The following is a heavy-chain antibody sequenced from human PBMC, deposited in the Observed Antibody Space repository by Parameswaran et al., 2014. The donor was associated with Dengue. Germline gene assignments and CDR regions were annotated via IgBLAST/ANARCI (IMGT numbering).Heavy chain of an antibody. D-gene: IGHD1-26*01. Sequence: RLVRQAPGQGLEWMGWISAYNGNTNYAQKLQGRVTMTTDTSTSTAYMELRSLRSDDTAVYYCAREYSGSYFPYLYYYYGMDVWGQGTTVTVSS. CDR2: ISAYNGNT. CDR3: AREYSGSYFPYLYYYYGMDV. V-gene: IGHV1-18*01. J-gene: IGHJ6*02.